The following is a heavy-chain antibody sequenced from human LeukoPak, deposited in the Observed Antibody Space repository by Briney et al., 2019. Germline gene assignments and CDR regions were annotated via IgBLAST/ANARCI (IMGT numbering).Heavy chain of an antibody. V-gene: IGHV4-59*07. CDR1: GGSISSYY. Sequence: SDTLSLTCTVSGGSISSYYWSWIRQPPGKGLEWIGYIYYSGSTNYNPSLKSRVTISVDTSKNQFSLKLSSVTAADTAVYYCARVLGTAMVPYFDYWGQGTLVTAS. CDR2: IYYSGST. CDR3: ARVLGTAMVPYFDY. J-gene: IGHJ4*02. D-gene: IGHD5-18*01.